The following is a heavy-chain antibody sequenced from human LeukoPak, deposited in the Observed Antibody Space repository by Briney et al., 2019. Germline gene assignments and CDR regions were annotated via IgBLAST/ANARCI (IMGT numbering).Heavy chain of an antibody. V-gene: IGHV3-74*01. J-gene: IGHJ4*02. CDR1: GFTFSSYW. CDR2: INSDGSST. D-gene: IGHD2-15*01. Sequence: GGSLRPSCAASGFTFSSYWMHWVRQAPGKGLVWVSRINSDGSSTSYADSVKGRFTISRDNAKNTLYLQMNSLRAEDTAVYYCARVYCSGGSCYQTVYYFDYWGQGTLATVSS. CDR3: ARVYCSGGSCYQTVYYFDY.